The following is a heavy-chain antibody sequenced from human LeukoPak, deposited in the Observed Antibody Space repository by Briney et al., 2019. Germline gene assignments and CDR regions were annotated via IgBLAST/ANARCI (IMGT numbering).Heavy chain of an antibody. J-gene: IGHJ4*02. CDR1: GFTFSSYA. D-gene: IGHD1-26*01. V-gene: IGHV3-30-3*02. CDR3: AKFNLWELLDY. CDR2: ISYDGSNK. Sequence: GGSLRLSCAASGFTFSSYAMHWVRQAPGKGLEWVAVISYDGSNKYYADSVRGRFTISRDNSKNTLYLQMNSLRAEDTAVYYCAKFNLWELLDYWGQGTLVTVSS.